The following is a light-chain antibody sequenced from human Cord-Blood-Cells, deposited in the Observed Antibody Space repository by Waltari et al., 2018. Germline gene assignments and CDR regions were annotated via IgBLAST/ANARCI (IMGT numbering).Light chain of an antibody. CDR1: QDISNY. V-gene: IGKV1-33*01. Sequence: DIQMTMSPSSLSVSVSDRVTITCQASQDISNYLNWYQQKPGKAPKLLIYDASNLERGVPSRFSGSGSGTDFTFTISSLQPEDIATYYCQQYDSPPYTFGQGTKLEIK. CDR2: DAS. CDR3: QQYDSPPYT. J-gene: IGKJ2*01.